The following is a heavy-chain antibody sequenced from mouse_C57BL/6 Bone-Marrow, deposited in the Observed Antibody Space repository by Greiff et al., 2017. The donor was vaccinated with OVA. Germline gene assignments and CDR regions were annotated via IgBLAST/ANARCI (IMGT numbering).Heavy chain of an antibody. CDR3: ARYPHYYGSSYDWYFDV. CDR1: GFTFTDYY. V-gene: IGHV7-3*01. CDR2: IRHKANGYTT. Sequence: EVKVVESGGGLVQPGGSLSLSCAASGFTFTDYYMSWVRQPPGKALEWLGFIRHKANGYTTEYSASVKGRFTISRDNSQSILYLQMNALRAEDSATYYCARYPHYYGSSYDWYFDVWGTGTTVTVSS. D-gene: IGHD1-1*01. J-gene: IGHJ1*03.